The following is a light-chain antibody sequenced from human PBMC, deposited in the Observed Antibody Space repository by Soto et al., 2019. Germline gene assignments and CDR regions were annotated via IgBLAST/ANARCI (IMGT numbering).Light chain of an antibody. CDR2: DAS. Sequence: EFVLPQSRETLCLSPGERATISCRASQTVRNNYLAWYQPKPGQAPRLLIYDASSRATGIPDRFSGGGSGTDFTLTISRLEPEDFAVYYGQQFSSYPLTFGGGTKVDI. V-gene: IGKV3-20*01. CDR1: QTVRNNY. CDR3: QQFSSYPLT. J-gene: IGKJ4*01.